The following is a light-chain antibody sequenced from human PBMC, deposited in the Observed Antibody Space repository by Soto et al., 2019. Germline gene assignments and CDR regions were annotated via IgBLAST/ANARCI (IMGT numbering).Light chain of an antibody. J-gene: IGLJ1*01. CDR2: EVS. CDR3: SSYTSISTLYV. Sequence: QSALTQPASVSGSPGQSITISCTGTNSDVGGYNYVSWYQQHPGKAPELMIYEVSHRPSGVSNRFSGSKSDNTASLTISGLRAEDEADYYCSSYTSISTLYVFGTGTKATVL. V-gene: IGLV2-14*01. CDR1: NSDVGGYNY.